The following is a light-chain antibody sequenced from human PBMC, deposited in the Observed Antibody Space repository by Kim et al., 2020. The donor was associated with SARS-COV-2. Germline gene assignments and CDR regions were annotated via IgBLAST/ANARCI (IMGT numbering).Light chain of an antibody. V-gene: IGLV3-1*01. Sequence: VSPGQTASITCSGDKLGDKYACWYQQKPGQSPVLVIHQDTKRPSGIPERFSGSNSGNTATLTISGTQAMDEAAYYCQAWDSSTVVFGGGTQLTVL. CDR1: KLGDKY. CDR2: QDT. J-gene: IGLJ2*01. CDR3: QAWDSSTVV.